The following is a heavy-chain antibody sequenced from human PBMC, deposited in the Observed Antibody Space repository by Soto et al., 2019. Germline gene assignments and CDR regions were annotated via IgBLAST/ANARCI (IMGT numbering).Heavy chain of an antibody. J-gene: IGHJ4*02. V-gene: IGHV3-23*01. CDR1: GFTFSSYA. CDR3: ATSKYDSSGYLDY. Sequence: GGSLRLSCAASGFTFSSYAMSWVRQAPGKGLEWVSAISGSGGSTYYADSVKGRFTISRDNSKNSLYLQMNSLRDEDTAVYYCATSKYDSSGYLDYWGQGTLVTVSS. CDR2: ISGSGGST. D-gene: IGHD3-22*01.